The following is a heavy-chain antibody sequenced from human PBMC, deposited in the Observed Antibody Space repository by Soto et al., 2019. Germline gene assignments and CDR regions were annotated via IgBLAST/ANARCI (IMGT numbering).Heavy chain of an antibody. CDR1: GGSISSGGYY. CDR2: IYYSGST. V-gene: IGHV4-31*03. D-gene: IGHD2-2*03. J-gene: IGHJ4*02. CDR3: ARTGERWILGYYFDY. Sequence: TSETLSLTCTVSGGSISSGGYYWSWIRQHPRKGLEWIGYIYYSGSTYYNPSLKSRVTISVDTSKNQFSLKLSSVTAADTAVYYCARTGERWILGYYFDYWGQGTLVTVSS.